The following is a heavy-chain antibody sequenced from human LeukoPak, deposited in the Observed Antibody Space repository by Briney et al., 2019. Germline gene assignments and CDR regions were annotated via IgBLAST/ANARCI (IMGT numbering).Heavy chain of an antibody. CDR1: GGSFSGYY. V-gene: IGHV4-34*01. D-gene: IGHD3-9*01. J-gene: IGHJ5*02. CDR2: INHSGST. CDR3: ARALRATGYYKYNWFDP. Sequence: SETLSLTCAVYGGSFSGYYWSWIRQPPGKGLEWIGEINHSGSTNYNPSLKSRVTISVDTSKNQFSLKLSSVIAADTAVYYCARALRATGYYKYNWFDPWGQGTLVTVSS.